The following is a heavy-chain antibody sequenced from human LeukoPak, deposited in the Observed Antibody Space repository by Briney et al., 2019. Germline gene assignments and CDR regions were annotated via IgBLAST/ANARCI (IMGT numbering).Heavy chain of an antibody. Sequence: GGSLRLSCVASGFTFSNFATSWVRHSPGTGLEWVSGISNIDANTYYADSVKGRFAISRDNSKNTLYLQMNNLRIEDTAVYYCAREQNIRGVIIMVDSWGQGTLVTVSS. V-gene: IGHV3-23*01. J-gene: IGHJ4*02. D-gene: IGHD3-10*01. CDR2: ISNIDANT. CDR1: GFTFSNFA. CDR3: AREQNIRGVIIMVDS.